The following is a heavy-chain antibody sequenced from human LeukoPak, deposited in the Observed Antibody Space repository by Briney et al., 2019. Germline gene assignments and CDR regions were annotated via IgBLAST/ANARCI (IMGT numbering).Heavy chain of an antibody. D-gene: IGHD3-3*01. V-gene: IGHV3-23*01. Sequence: PGGSLRLSCAASGFTFSSYAMSWVRQAPGKGLEWVSAISGSGGSTYYADSVKGRFTISRDNSKNTLYLQMNSLRAEDTAVYYCATSTPPYYDFWSGYYRYWGQGTLVTVSS. CDR1: GFTFSSYA. J-gene: IGHJ4*02. CDR2: ISGSGGST. CDR3: ATSTPPYYDFWSGYYRY.